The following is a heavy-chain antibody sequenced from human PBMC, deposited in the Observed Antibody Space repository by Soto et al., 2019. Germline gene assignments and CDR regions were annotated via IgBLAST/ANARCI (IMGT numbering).Heavy chain of an antibody. CDR3: ARVSYYYDSSGYYDDAFDI. D-gene: IGHD3-22*01. J-gene: IGHJ3*02. Sequence: TVSGGSISSYYWSWIRQPPGKGLEWIGYIYYSGSTNYNPSLKSRVTISVDTSKNQFSLKLSSVTAADAAVYYCARVSYYYDSSGYYDDAFDIWGQGTMVTVSS. V-gene: IGHV4-59*01. CDR1: GGSISSYY. CDR2: IYYSGST.